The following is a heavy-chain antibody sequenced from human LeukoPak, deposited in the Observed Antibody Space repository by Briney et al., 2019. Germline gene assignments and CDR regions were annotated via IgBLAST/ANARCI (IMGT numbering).Heavy chain of an antibody. CDR2: INHGGST. J-gene: IGHJ5*02. D-gene: IGHD6-19*01. CDR3: ARHTWQWLSLDA. V-gene: IGHV4-34*01. Sequence: PSETLSLTCAVYGVSFSGYFWSWIRQSPGKGLEWIGEINHGGSTTYNPSLQSRVTTSVDTATKQISLKMTSVTGADTAIYYCARHTWQWLSLDAWGQRTQVTISS. CDR1: GVSFSGYF.